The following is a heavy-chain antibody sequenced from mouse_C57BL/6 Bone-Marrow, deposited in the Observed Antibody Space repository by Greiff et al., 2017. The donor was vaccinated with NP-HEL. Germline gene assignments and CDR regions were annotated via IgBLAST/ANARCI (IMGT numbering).Heavy chain of an antibody. Sequence: VKVVESDAELVKPGASVKISCKVSGYTFTDHTIHWMKQRPEQGLEWIGYIYPRDGSTKYNEKFKGKATLTADKSSSTAYMQLNSLTSEDSAVYFCARRATVVGFDYWGQGTTLTVSS. CDR2: IYPRDGST. D-gene: IGHD1-1*01. CDR1: GYTFTDHT. J-gene: IGHJ2*01. V-gene: IGHV1-78*01. CDR3: ARRATVVGFDY.